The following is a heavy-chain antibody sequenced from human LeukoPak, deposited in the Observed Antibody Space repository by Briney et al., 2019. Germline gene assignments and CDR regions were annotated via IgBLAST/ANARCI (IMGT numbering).Heavy chain of an antibody. J-gene: IGHJ4*02. D-gene: IGHD3-9*01. Sequence: SETLSLTCTVSGGSFSSTTYYWGWIRQPPGKGLEWIGSIYYSGTTYYNPSLKSRVTISVDTSKNQFSLKLSSVTAADTAVYYCARLIVNYDILTGTAFDYWGQGTLVTVSS. V-gene: IGHV4-39*01. CDR3: ARLIVNYDILTGTAFDY. CDR2: IYYSGTT. CDR1: GGSFSSTTYY.